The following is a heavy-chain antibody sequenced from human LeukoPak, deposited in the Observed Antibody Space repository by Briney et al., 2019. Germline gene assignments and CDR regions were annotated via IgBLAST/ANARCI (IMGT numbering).Heavy chain of an antibody. CDR3: ARERSMIPLDY. J-gene: IGHJ4*02. CDR2: INPNSGGT. V-gene: IGHV1-2*02. CDR1: GNTFTGYY. Sequence: ASMEVSCKASGNTFTGYYIHWVRQAPGQGLEWMGWINPNSGGTNYAQKFQGRVTMTRDTSISTAYMELSRLRSDDTAVYYCARERSMIPLDYWGQGTLVTVSS. D-gene: IGHD3-22*01.